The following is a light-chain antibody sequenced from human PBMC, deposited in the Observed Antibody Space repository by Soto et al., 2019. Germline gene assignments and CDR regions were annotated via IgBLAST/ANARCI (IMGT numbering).Light chain of an antibody. J-gene: IGLJ3*02. CDR3: ASYAGSNNIL. CDR2: EVN. CDR1: TSDVGTYDS. V-gene: IGLV2-8*01. Sequence: QSALTQPPSASGSPGQSVTISCTGTTSDVGTYDSVSWYQQHPGKAPKLIIYEVNKRPSGVPDRFSGSKSGNTASLTVSGLQAEDENHYYCASYAGSNNILFGGGTKVTVL.